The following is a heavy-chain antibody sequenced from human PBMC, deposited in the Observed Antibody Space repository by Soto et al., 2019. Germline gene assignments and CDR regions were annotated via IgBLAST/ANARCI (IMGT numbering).Heavy chain of an antibody. CDR1: GGTLSTYK. J-gene: IGHJ5*02. D-gene: IGHD3-22*01. V-gene: IGHV1-69*01. CDR3: ARGSHYLSTGYYFDN. CDR2: IIPMFGTA. Sequence: QVQLVQSGAEVKKPGSSVKVSCKASGGTLSTYKISWVRQAPGQGLQWMGAIIPMFGTASYAQKFQGRVTLSADESASTAYMDLSGLRSEDTAVYYCARGSHYLSTGYYFDNWGQGTLVTVSS.